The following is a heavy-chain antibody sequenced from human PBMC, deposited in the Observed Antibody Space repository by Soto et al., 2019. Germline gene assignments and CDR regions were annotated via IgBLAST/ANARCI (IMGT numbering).Heavy chain of an antibody. Sequence: QVQLQESGPGLVKPSGILSLTCAVSGGSITDKWWSWIRQTPGKGLEWIGEVHHSGSTNYSPSLKRRVAMSVDTSKKDFSLKLFSLTAADTAIYYCAREGDHPFSLGYWGQGTLVTVSS. V-gene: IGHV4-4*02. D-gene: IGHD3-16*01. J-gene: IGHJ4*02. CDR1: GGSITDKW. CDR3: AREGDHPFSLGY. CDR2: VHHSGST.